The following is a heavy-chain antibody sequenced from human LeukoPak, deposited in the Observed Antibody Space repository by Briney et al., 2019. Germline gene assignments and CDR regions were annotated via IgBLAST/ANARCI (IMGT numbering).Heavy chain of an antibody. J-gene: IGHJ4*02. D-gene: IGHD3-16*02. CDR2: ISAYNGNT. CDR1: GYSFTSYG. V-gene: IGHV1-18*01. Sequence: ASVKVSCKTSGYSFTSYGISWVRQAPGQGLEWMGWISAYNGNTNYAQKLQGRVTMTTDTSTSTAYMELRSLRSDDTAVYYCARRDYDYVWGSYRYEDYWGQGTLVTVSS. CDR3: ARRDYDYVWGSYRYEDY.